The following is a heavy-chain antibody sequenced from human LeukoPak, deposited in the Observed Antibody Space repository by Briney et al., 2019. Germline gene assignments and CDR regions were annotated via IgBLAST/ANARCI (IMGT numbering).Heavy chain of an antibody. V-gene: IGHV4-59*01. Sequence: NPSETLSLTCTVSGGSISSYYWSWIRQPPGKGLEWIGYIYYSGSTNYSPSLQSRVTISLDTSKNQFSLKLSSVTAADTAVYYCARDREDTAMVPDYYYYMDVWGKGTTVTVSS. CDR3: ARDREDTAMVPDYYYYMDV. J-gene: IGHJ6*03. CDR2: IYYSGST. CDR1: GGSISSYY. D-gene: IGHD5-18*01.